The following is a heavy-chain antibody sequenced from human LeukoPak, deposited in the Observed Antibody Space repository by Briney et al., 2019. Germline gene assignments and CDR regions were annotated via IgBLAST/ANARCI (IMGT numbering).Heavy chain of an antibody. CDR2: ISGSGGST. D-gene: IGHD2-15*01. CDR1: GFTFSSYA. Sequence: PGGSLRLSCAASGFTFSSYAMSWVRQAPGKGLEWVSAISGSGGSTYYADSVKGRFTISRDNSKNTLYLQMNSLRAEDTAVYYCAKGYCSGGSCGNDYWAQGTLVTVSS. J-gene: IGHJ4*02. V-gene: IGHV3-23*01. CDR3: AKGYCSGGSCGNDY.